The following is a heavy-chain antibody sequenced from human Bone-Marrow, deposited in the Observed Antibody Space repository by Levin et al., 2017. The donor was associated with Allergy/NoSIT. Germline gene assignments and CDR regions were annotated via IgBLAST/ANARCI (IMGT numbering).Heavy chain of an antibody. CDR1: GFTFDDYA. J-gene: IGHJ6*03. CDR3: AKDATVTTYTYYYYYMDV. D-gene: IGHD4-11*01. CDR2: ISWDGGST. V-gene: IGHV3-43D*04. Sequence: GGSLRLSCAASGFTFDDYAMHWVRQAPGKGLEWVSLISWDGGSTYYADSVKGRFTISRDNSKNSLYLQMNSLRAEDTALSYCAKDATVTTYTYYYYYMDVWGKGTTVTVSS.